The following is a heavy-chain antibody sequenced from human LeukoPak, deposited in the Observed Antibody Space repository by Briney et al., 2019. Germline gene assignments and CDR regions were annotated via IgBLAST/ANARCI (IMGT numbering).Heavy chain of an antibody. CDR3: AKGGSGSYRYNWFDP. V-gene: IGHV5-51*01. CDR2: IYPGASDT. CDR1: GYSFTSYW. D-gene: IGHD3-10*01. Sequence: GESLKISCKGSGYSFTSYWIGWVRQMPGKGLEWMGIIYPGASDTRYSPSFQGQVTISADKSISTAYLQWSSLKASDTAMYYCAKGGSGSYRYNWFDPWGQGTLVTVSS. J-gene: IGHJ5*02.